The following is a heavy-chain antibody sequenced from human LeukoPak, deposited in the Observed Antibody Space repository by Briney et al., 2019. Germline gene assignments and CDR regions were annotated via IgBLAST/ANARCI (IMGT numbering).Heavy chain of an antibody. Sequence: SETLSLTCTVSGGSISSSNYYWGWIRQPPGKGLEWIGTIYYSGSTYYNPSLKSRVTISVDMSKNQFSLKLSSVTAADTAVYYCARGDGDTTPYYYYGMDVWGQGTTVTVSS. J-gene: IGHJ6*02. CDR2: IYYSGST. D-gene: IGHD2-21*02. CDR1: GGSISSSNYY. CDR3: ARGDGDTTPYYYYGMDV. V-gene: IGHV4-39*07.